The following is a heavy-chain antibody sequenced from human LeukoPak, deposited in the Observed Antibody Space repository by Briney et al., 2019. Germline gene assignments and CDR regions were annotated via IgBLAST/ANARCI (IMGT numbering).Heavy chain of an antibody. CDR3: ARGPVPQFEFDY. Sequence: SVKVSCKASGGTFSSYAISWVRQAPGQGLEWMGRIIPIIGTANYAQKFQARVTITTDESTSKAYVELKSLRFEDKAVYYCARGPVPQFEFDYGGQGTLVTVSS. D-gene: IGHD2-2*01. CDR2: IIPIIGTA. V-gene: IGHV1-69*05. CDR1: GGTFSSYA. J-gene: IGHJ4*02.